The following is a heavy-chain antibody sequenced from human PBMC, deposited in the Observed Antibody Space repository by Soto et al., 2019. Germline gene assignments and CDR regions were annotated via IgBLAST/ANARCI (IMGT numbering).Heavy chain of an antibody. Sequence: ASVKVSCKASGYTFTSYYMHWVRQAPGQGLEWMGIINPSDGSTSYAQKFQVRVTMTRGTSTSTVYMELSSLRSEDTAVYYCAREHQLHHFDYWGQGTLVTVSS. J-gene: IGHJ4*02. V-gene: IGHV1-46*01. D-gene: IGHD2-2*01. CDR3: AREHQLHHFDY. CDR1: GYTFTSYY. CDR2: INPSDGST.